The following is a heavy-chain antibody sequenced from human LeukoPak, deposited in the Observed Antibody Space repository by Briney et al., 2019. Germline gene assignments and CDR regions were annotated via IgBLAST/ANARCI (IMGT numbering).Heavy chain of an antibody. J-gene: IGHJ4*02. V-gene: IGHV3-7*01. D-gene: IGHD3-9*01. CDR1: GFPFSNYW. CDR2: MKEDGSEK. CDR3: ARDHYDILTGYYYFDY. Sequence: GGSLRLSCAASGFPFSNYWMSWVRQAPGKGLEWVANMKEDGSEKYYVDSVKGRFTISRDNAKNSLYLQMNSLRAEDTAVYYCARDHYDILTGYYYFDYWGQGTLVTVSS.